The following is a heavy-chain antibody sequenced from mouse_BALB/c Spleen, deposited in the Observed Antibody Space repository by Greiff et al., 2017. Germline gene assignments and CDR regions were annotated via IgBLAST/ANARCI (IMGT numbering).Heavy chain of an antibody. V-gene: IGHV3-2*02. D-gene: IGHD1-1*01. Sequence: DVKLQESGPGLVKPSQSLSLTCTVTGYSITSDYAWNWIRQFPGNKLEWMGYISYSGSTSYNPSLKSRISITRDTSKNQFFLQLNSVTTEDTATYYCARSPNYYGSIFDYWGQGTTLTVSS. CDR1: GYSITSDYA. J-gene: IGHJ2*01. CDR3: ARSPNYYGSIFDY. CDR2: ISYSGST.